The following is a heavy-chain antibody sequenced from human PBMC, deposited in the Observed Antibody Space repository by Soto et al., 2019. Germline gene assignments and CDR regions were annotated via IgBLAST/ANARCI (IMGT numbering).Heavy chain of an antibody. CDR1: GGTFSSYA. J-gene: IGHJ4*02. V-gene: IGHV1-69*13. CDR2: IIPIFGTA. Sequence: SVKVSCKASGGTFSSYAISWVRQAPGQGLEWMGGIIPIFGTANYAQKFQGRVTITADESTSTAYMELSSLRSEDTAVYYCARARLLVIHSSSSSYSNYRGQVTMVTGFS. CDR3: ARARLLVIHSSSSSYSNY. D-gene: IGHD6-6*01.